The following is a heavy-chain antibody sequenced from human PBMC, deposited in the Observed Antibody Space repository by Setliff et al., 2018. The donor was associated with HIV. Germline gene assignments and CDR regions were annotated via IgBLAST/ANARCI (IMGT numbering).Heavy chain of an antibody. Sequence: ETLSLSCAASGFTFSSYSMNWVRQAPGKGLEWVSSISSSSSYIYYADSVKGRFTISRDNAKNSLYLQMNSLRAEDTAVYYCLVAVEEDVWGKATTVTVSS. CDR2: ISSSSSYI. CDR1: GFTFSSYS. J-gene: IGHJ6*04. V-gene: IGHV3-21*01. CDR3: LVAVEEDV. D-gene: IGHD5-12*01.